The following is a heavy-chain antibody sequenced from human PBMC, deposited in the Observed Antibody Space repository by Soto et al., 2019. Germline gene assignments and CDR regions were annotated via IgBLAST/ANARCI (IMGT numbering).Heavy chain of an antibody. CDR1: VGSISSGGYS. D-gene: IGHD7-27*01. CDR2: IYHSWST. V-gene: IGHV4-30-2*01. J-gene: IGHJ6*02. Sequence: PSETLSLTCAVSVGSISSGGYSWRWILLPPGKGLEGIGYIYHSWSTYYNPSLKSRATIPLVRSKKQFSLKLSSVTAPDTAVPYCARGASMTPTGGYYYYYYRMAFWGQCTPVTVSS. CDR3: ARGASMTPTGGYYYYYYRMAF.